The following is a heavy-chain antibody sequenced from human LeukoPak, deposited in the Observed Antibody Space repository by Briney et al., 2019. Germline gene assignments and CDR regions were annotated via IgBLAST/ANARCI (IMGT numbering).Heavy chain of an antibody. D-gene: IGHD6-6*01. V-gene: IGHV4-39*07. CDR3: ARSGPSSIAPTRL. CDR1: GGSISSSSYY. CDR2: IYYSGST. J-gene: IGHJ2*01. Sequence: SETLSLTCTVSGGSISSSSYYWGWIRQPPGKGLEWIGSIYYSGSTNYNPSLKSRVTMSVDTSKNQFSLKLSSVTAADTAVYYCARSGPSSIAPTRLWGRGTLVTVSS.